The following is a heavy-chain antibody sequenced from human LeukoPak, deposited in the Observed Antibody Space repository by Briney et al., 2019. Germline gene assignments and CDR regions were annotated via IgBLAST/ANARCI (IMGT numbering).Heavy chain of an antibody. V-gene: IGHV3-23*01. J-gene: IGHJ4*02. CDR3: AKGYNSGWYYFDY. Sequence: AGGSLRLSCAASGFTFSSYAMSWVRQAPGKGLEWVSAISGSGGSTYYADSVKGRFTISRDNSKNALYLQMNSLRAEDTAVYYCAKGYNSGWYYFDYWGQGTLVTVSS. D-gene: IGHD6-19*01. CDR1: GFTFSSYA. CDR2: ISGSGGST.